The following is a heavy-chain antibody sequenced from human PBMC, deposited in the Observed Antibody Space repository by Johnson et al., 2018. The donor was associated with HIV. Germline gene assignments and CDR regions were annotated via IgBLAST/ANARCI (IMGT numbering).Heavy chain of an antibody. CDR3: ASLGLDLLVKAPLSVVFDAFDI. D-gene: IGHD3-16*01. J-gene: IGHJ3*02. CDR1: GFTFSSYW. V-gene: IGHV3-30-3*01. CDR2: ISYDGSNK. Sequence: QVQLVESGGGLVQPGGSLRLSCAASGFTFSSYWMHWVRQAPGKGLEWVAVISYDGSNKYYADSVKGRFTISRDNSKNTLYLQMNSLRAEDTAVYYCASLGLDLLVKAPLSVVFDAFDIWGQGTMVTVSS.